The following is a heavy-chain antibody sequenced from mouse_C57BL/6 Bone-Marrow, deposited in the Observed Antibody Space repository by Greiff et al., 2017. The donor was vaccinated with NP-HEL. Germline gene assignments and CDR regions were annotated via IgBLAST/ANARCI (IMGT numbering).Heavy chain of an antibody. Sequence: QVQLQQPGAELVKPGASVKLSCKASGYTFTSYLLHWVKQRPGRGLEWIGRIDPNSGGTKYNENFKSKATLTVDKPPSTAYMQLNSLTSEDSAVYYCARYYYGSSSFDYWSQGTTLTVSS. J-gene: IGHJ2*01. CDR3: ARYYYGSSSFDY. CDR1: GYTFTSYL. V-gene: IGHV1-72*01. CDR2: IDPNSGGT. D-gene: IGHD1-1*01.